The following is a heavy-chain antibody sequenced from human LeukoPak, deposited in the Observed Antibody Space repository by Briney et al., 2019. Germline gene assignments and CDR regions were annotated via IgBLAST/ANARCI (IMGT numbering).Heavy chain of an antibody. J-gene: IGHJ4*02. CDR3: ARAVPAGFGSSWYGGAVDY. CDR2: INHSGST. D-gene: IGHD6-13*01. Sequence: SETLSLTCAVYGESFSGYYWSWIRQPPGKGLEWIGEINHSGSTNYNPSLKSRATISVDTSKNQFSLKLSSVTAADTAVYYCARAVPAGFGSSWYGGAVDYWGQGTLVTVSS. CDR1: GESFSGYY. V-gene: IGHV4-34*01.